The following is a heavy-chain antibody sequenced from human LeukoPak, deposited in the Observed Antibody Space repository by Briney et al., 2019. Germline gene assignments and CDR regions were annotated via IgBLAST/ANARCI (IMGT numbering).Heavy chain of an antibody. J-gene: IGHJ4*02. CDR2: IYYSGST. V-gene: IGHV4-39*01. CDR3: ARQFPSSGWYNY. CDR1: GGSISSSSYY. Sequence: SETLSLTCTVSGGSISSSSYYWGWIRQPPGKGLEWIGSIYYSGSTYYNPSLKSRVTISVDTSKNQFSLKLSSVNAADTAVYYCARQFPSSGWYNYWGQGTLVTVSS. D-gene: IGHD6-19*01.